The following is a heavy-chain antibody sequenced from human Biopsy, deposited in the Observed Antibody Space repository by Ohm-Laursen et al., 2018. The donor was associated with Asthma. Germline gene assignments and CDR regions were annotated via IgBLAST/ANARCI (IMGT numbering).Heavy chain of an antibody. CDR2: IHKNGIG. CDR1: NGSISSNFYY. Sequence: TLSLTCTVSNGSISSNFYYWGWIRQPPGKGLEWVGSIHKNGIGYYKSSLKSRLTISVNTSKNHFSLKVTSVTAADTAVYYCARQKLAAAEGPFDLWGQGTMVTVSS. V-gene: IGHV4-39*01. CDR3: ARQKLAAAEGPFDL. D-gene: IGHD6-13*01. J-gene: IGHJ3*01.